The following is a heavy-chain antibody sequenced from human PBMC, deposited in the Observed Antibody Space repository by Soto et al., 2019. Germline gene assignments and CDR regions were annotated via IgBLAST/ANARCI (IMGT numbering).Heavy chain of an antibody. CDR3: TMDDVECSGGSCYGVPRDV. D-gene: IGHD2-15*01. Sequence: EVQLVESGGGLVQPGGSLRLSCAASGFSVSTKYMSWVRQAPGKGLEWLSRIQSGGSTDYADSVNGRFTISRDNSEKTLFLQMISLRVEDTAVYYCTMDDVECSGGSCYGVPRDVWGKGTTVTVSA. CDR1: GFSVSTKY. J-gene: IGHJ6*04. CDR2: IQSGGST. V-gene: IGHV3-66*01.